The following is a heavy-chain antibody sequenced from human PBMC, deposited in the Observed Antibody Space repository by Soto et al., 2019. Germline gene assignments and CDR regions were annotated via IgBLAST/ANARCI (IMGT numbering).Heavy chain of an antibody. CDR2: IDNSGST. D-gene: IGHD3-3*01. CDR1: CGSISSGGHY. V-gene: IGHV4-31*11. Sequence: SETLSLTCAVSCGSISSGGHYWSWIRQHPGKGLEFMGYIDNSGSTNYNPSLKSRVTMSSDTSRSQFSLKLNSVTAADTAGYYCARRGQDFWSGPGDYCGQGDRGTV. CDR3: ARRGQDFWSGPGDY. J-gene: IGHJ4*02.